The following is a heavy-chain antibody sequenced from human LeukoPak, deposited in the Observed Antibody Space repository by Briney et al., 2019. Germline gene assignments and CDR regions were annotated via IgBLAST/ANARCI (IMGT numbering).Heavy chain of an antibody. CDR1: GYTFTTYF. J-gene: IGHJ3*02. CDR3: ARYWAEPAATDDAFDI. CDR2: INPYSGDT. V-gene: IGHV1-2*02. D-gene: IGHD2-15*01. Sequence: ASMKVSCKTSGYTFTTYFIHWVRQAPGQGLEWMGGINPYSGDTKHAQKFQGRVTMTRDTSISPAYMELSRLMSDDTAVYYCARYWAEPAATDDAFDIWGQGTMVVVSS.